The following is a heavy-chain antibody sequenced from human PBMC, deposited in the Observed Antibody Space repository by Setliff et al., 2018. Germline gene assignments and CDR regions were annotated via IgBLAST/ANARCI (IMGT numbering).Heavy chain of an antibody. J-gene: IGHJ4*02. D-gene: IGHD3-22*01. CDR3: ARRDSTSYYGYSFDF. CDR2: IYYSGTT. Sequence: SETLSLTCTVSGGSVSSSSYYWGWIRQPPGKGLEWIGTIYYSGTTYYSPSLKSRVTISVDTSKNQFSLKLTSVSAADTAVYYCARRDSTSYYGYSFDFWGRGTLVTVSS. CDR1: GGSVSSSSYY. V-gene: IGHV4-39*01.